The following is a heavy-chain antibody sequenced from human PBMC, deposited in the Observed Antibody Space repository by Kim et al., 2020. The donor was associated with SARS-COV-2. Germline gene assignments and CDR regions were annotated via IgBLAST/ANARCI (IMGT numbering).Heavy chain of an antibody. V-gene: IGHV3-7*03. CDR1: GFTFSSYW. J-gene: IGHJ4*02. CDR2: IKQDGSEK. CDR3: AKMTTDREGSGAFDY. D-gene: IGHD4-17*01. Sequence: GGSLRLSCAVSGFTFSSYWMSWVRQAPGKGLEWVANIKQDGSEKYYVDSVKGRFTISRDNAKNSLYLQMNSLRAEDTAVYYCAKMTTDREGSGAFDYWGQGTLVTVSS.